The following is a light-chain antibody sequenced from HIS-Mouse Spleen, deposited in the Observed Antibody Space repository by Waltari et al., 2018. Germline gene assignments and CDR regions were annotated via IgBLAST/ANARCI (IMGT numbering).Light chain of an antibody. CDR1: SSDVGGYNY. Sequence: QSALTQPPSASGSPGQSVTISCTGTSSDVGGYNYVSWYHQHPGKAPKLMIYEVSKRPSVVPVRFSGSKSGTTASLTVSGLQAEDEADYYCSSYAGSNIYVFGTGTKVTVL. J-gene: IGLJ1*01. CDR2: EVS. V-gene: IGLV2-8*01. CDR3: SSYAGSNIYV.